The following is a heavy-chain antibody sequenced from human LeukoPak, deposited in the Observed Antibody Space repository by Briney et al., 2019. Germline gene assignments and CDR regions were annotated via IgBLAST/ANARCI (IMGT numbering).Heavy chain of an antibody. CDR1: GFIFSSYA. CDR3: AKEGGLWFGELSPYYYYGMDV. J-gene: IGHJ6*02. D-gene: IGHD3-10*01. V-gene: IGHV3-23*01. Sequence: GGSLRLSCAASGFIFSSYAMSWVRQAPGKGLEWVSAISGSGGSTYYADSVKGRFTISRDNSKNTLYLQMNSLRAEDTAVYYCAKEGGLWFGELSPYYYYGMDVWGQGTTVTVSS. CDR2: ISGSGGST.